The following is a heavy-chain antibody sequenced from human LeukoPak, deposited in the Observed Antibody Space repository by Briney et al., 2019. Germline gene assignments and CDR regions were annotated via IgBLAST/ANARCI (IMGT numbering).Heavy chain of an antibody. J-gene: IGHJ5*02. D-gene: IGHD2-2*01. V-gene: IGHV3-30*18. CDR3: AKVSVGYCSSTSCYELDP. CDR2: ISYDGSNK. Sequence: QPGRSLRLSCAASGFTFSSYGMHWVRQAPGRGLEWMAVISYDGSNKYYADSVKGRFIISRDNSKNTLYLQMNSLRAEDTAVYYCAKVSVGYCSSTSCYELDPWGQGTLVTVSS. CDR1: GFTFSSYG.